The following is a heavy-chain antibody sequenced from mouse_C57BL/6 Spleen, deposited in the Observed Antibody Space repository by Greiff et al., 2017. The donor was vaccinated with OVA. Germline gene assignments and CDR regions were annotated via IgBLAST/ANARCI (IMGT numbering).Heavy chain of an antibody. CDR1: GFTFSSYT. D-gene: IGHD2-5*01. Sequence: EVKLMESGGGLVKPGGSLKLSCAASGFTFSSYTMSWVRQTPEKRLEWVATISGGGGNTYYPDSVKGRFTISRDNAKNTLYLQMSSLKSEDTAMYYCATYSKGAMDYWGQGTSVTVSS. J-gene: IGHJ4*01. CDR2: ISGGGGNT. V-gene: IGHV5-9*04. CDR3: ATYSKGAMDY.